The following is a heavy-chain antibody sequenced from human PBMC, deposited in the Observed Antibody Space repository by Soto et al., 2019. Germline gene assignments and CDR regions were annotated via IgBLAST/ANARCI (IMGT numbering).Heavy chain of an antibody. Sequence: EVQLVESGGGLVQPGGSLRLSCAASGFTLSDNWIHWVRRAPGKGLVWVSRINSDGSSVTYADSVKGRFTLSRDNAKNTWFLQMDSLRVEDTAMYYCVRAPKQRPFDYWGQGTLVTVSS. CDR2: INSDGSSV. V-gene: IGHV3-74*03. D-gene: IGHD6-25*01. CDR1: GFTLSDNW. J-gene: IGHJ4*02. CDR3: VRAPKQRPFDY.